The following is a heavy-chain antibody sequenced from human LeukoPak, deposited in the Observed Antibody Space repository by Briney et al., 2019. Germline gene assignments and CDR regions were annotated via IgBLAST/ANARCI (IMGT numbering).Heavy chain of an antibody. CDR2: FYTGGST. D-gene: IGHD5-12*01. V-gene: IGHV4-61*02. Sequence: SETLSLTCTVSGGSISSGSYYWSWIRQPAGKGLEWIGRFYTGGSTNHNPSLKSRVTMSVDTSKNQFSLRLSSVTAADTAVYYCARVLRGYSGYGPYDYFDYWGQGTLVTVSS. CDR3: ARVLRGYSGYGPYDYFDY. CDR1: GGSISSGSYY. J-gene: IGHJ4*02.